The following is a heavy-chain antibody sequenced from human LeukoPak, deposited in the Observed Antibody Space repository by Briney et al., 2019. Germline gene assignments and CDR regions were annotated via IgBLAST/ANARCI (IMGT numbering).Heavy chain of an antibody. Sequence: PGGSLRLSCAASGFPFNSFWMHWVPQAPGKGWVWVSDMNEYSTTKRYTDSVKGRFTISTDNTKSILYLQMNNLRAEDTAMYFCARGGVNPVDHWGQGTLVTVSS. V-gene: IGHV3-74*01. CDR2: MNEYSTTK. D-gene: IGHD1-14*01. CDR3: ARGGVNPVDH. CDR1: GFPFNSFW. J-gene: IGHJ4*02.